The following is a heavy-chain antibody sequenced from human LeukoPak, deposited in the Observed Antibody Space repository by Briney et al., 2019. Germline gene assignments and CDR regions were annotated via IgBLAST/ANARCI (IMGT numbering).Heavy chain of an antibody. CDR3: ARDRLPGCSGGSCYSYYYYGMDV. J-gene: IGHJ6*04. D-gene: IGHD2-15*01. V-gene: IGHV3-30*04. CDR2: ISYDGSNK. CDR1: GFTFSSYA. Sequence: GGSLRLSCAASGFTFSSYAMHWVRQAPGKGLERVAVISYDGSNKYYADSVKGRFTISRDNSKNTLYLQMNSLRAEDTAVYYCARDRLPGCSGGSCYSYYYYGMDVWGKGTTVTVSS.